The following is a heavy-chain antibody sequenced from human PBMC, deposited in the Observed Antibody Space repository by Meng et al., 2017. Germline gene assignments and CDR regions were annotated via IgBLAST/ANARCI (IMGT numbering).Heavy chain of an antibody. CDR1: GFTFSSYS. Sequence: GESLKISCAASGFTFSSYSMSWVRQAPGKGLEWVSAISGSGGSTYYADSVKGRFTISRDNSKTTLYLQMNSLRAEDTAVYYCAKDPFRGYSSSVGAFDIWGQGTMVTVAS. D-gene: IGHD6-13*01. J-gene: IGHJ3*02. V-gene: IGHV3-23*01. CDR3: AKDPFRGYSSSVGAFDI. CDR2: ISGSGGST.